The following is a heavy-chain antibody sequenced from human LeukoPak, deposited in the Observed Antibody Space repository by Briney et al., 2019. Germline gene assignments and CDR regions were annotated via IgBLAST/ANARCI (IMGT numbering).Heavy chain of an antibody. CDR2: IQSDGNNK. J-gene: IGHJ4*02. CDR1: GFTISSYW. CDR3: AKESQLSYSGTFYIDY. Sequence: PGGSLRLSCAASGFTISSYWMNWVRQAPGKGLEWVAFIQSDGNNKYYADSVKGRFTISRDNSKNTLYLQMNSLRVEDTAVYYCAKESQLSYSGTFYIDYWGQGTLVTVSS. D-gene: IGHD1-26*01. V-gene: IGHV3-30*02.